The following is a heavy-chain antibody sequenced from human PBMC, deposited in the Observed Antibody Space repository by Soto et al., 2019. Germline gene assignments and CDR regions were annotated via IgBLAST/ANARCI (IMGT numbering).Heavy chain of an antibody. CDR3: ARIVHYDILTGYYNASGDAFDL. CDR2: IIPIFGTA. J-gene: IGHJ3*01. CDR1: GGTFSSYA. V-gene: IGHV1-69*13. D-gene: IGHD3-9*01. Sequence: GASVKVSCKASGGTFSSYAISWVRQAPGQGLEWMGGIIPIFGTANYAQKFQGRVTITADESTSTAYMELSSLRSEDTAVYYCARIVHYDILTGYYNASGDAFDLWGQGTMVTVSS.